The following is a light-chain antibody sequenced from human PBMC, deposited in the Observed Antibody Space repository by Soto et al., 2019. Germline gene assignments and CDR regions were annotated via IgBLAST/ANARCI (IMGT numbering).Light chain of an antibody. V-gene: IGKV3D-15*01. CDR3: QQYNNWPLT. CDR2: GAS. J-gene: IGKJ5*01. CDR1: QSVSSN. Sequence: PGERATLSCRASQSVSSNLXXHXQRXGXXXRXXXYGASTRATGVPARFSGGGYGTEFTLTITSLQSEDFAVYWCQQYNNWPLTFGPGKRLEI.